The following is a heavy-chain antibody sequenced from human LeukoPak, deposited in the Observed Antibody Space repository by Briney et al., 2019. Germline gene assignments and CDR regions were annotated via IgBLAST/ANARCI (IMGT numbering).Heavy chain of an antibody. V-gene: IGHV3-23*01. CDR3: ARKRMQKQWLLIGSFNY. CDR1: GFTFSSYA. D-gene: IGHD6-19*01. CDR2: ISGSGGDT. J-gene: IGHJ4*02. Sequence: PGGSLILSCAASGFTFSSYAMSWVRQAPGKGLEWVSAISGSGGDTYYADSVKGRFTISRDNSKNTLYLQMNSLRAEDTALYYCARKRMQKQWLLIGSFNYWGQGTLVTVSS.